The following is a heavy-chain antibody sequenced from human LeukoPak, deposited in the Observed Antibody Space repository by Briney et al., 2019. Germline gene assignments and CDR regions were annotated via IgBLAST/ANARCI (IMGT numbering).Heavy chain of an antibody. J-gene: IGHJ6*03. V-gene: IGHV4-59*01. CDR3: ARAGVVAGTYYYYYYMDV. D-gene: IGHD6-19*01. CDR1: GGSISSYY. CDR2: IYYSGST. Sequence: SETLSLTCTVSGGSISSYYWSWIRQPPGKGLEWIGYIYYSGSTNYNPSLKSRVTISVDTSKNQFSLKLSSVTAADTAVYYCARAGVVAGTYYYYYYMDVWGKGTTVTVSS.